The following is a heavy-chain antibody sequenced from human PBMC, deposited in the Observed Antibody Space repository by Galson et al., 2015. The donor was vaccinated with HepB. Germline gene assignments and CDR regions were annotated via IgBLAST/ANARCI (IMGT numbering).Heavy chain of an antibody. V-gene: IGHV3-30*18. J-gene: IGHJ4*02. CDR2: ISYGGSNK. CDR1: GFTFSRYG. CDR3: AKGRDTAMNY. Sequence: SLRLSCAASGFTFSRYGMHWVRQAPGKGLEWVAVISYGGSNKYYADSVKGRFTISRDNSKNTLYLQMNSLRAEDTAVYYCAKGRDTAMNYWGQGTLVTVSS. D-gene: IGHD5-18*01.